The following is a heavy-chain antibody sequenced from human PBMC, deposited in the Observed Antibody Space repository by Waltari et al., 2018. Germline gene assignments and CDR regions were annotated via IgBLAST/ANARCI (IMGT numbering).Heavy chain of an antibody. CDR1: GFSLSSYW. CDR2: RKGDGKCK. CDR3: AREILRNVDWSHYALDV. J-gene: IGHJ6*02. V-gene: IGHV3-7*01. Sequence: EVQLVESGGGLVQPGGSLRLSCAASGFSLSSYWMNWVRQAPGKGLEWVANRKGDGKCKYYAASVKGRCTSSRDNAGNSLFLQMNSVRAEDTGVYYCAREILRNVDWSHYALDVWGPGTTVTVAS. D-gene: IGHD3-9*01.